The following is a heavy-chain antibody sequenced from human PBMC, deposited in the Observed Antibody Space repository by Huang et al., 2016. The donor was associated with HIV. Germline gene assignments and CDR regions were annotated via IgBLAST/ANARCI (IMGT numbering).Heavy chain of an antibody. D-gene: IGHD3-16*01. CDR1: GGSFSGYY. V-gene: IGHV4-34*02. Sequence: QVQLQQWGARLLKPSETLSVTCAVFGGSFSGYYWTWSRQPPGKGLEWIGEINDSGTTNYSPSLQSRVTISTDTSKNQFSLKLRSVTAADTAVYYCVRGRGPTYYERAYSYWGQGTPVTVS. CDR2: INDSGTT. J-gene: IGHJ4*02. CDR3: VRGRGPTYYERAYSY.